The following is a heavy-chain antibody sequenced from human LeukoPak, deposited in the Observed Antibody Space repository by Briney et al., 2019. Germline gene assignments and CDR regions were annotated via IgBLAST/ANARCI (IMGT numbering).Heavy chain of an antibody. CDR1: GGSVNGNY. CDR3: ARRRTRPEAFDI. V-gene: IGHV4-59*08. D-gene: IGHD1-14*01. Sequence: PSQTLSLTCSVSGGSVNGNYWNWIRQPPGKALEWIGYIYNSGNTNYNPSLKSRVTMSLDTSRNQFSLELSSVTATDTAVYYCARRRTRPEAFDIWGQGTVVTVSS. CDR2: IYNSGNT. J-gene: IGHJ3*02.